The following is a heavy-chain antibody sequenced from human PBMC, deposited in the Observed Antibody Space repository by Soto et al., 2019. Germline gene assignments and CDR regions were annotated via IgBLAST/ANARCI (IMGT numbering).Heavy chain of an antibody. D-gene: IGHD3-16*01. CDR3: ARGETYLGV. CDR2: IIPIFSSR. J-gene: IGHJ6*02. Sequence: QVQLVQSGAEVKKPGSSVKVSCKTSRDTFNKYAFNWVRQAPGQGLEWMGWIIPIFSSRNYAEKFQGRVTITADDSTSTAYMVLRSLRFEDTAVYYCARGETYLGVWGQGTTVTVSS. V-gene: IGHV1-69*01. CDR1: RDTFNKYA.